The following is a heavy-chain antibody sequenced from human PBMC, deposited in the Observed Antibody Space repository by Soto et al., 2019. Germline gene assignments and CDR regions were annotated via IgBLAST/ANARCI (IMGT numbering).Heavy chain of an antibody. V-gene: IGHV3-30-3*01. CDR1: GFTFSSYA. J-gene: IGHJ4*02. CDR3: ARDLPGGSYAIDY. CDR2: ISYDGSNK. D-gene: IGHD1-26*01. Sequence: QVQLVESGGGVVQPGRSLRLSCAASGFTFSSYAMHWVRQAPGKGLEWVAVISYDGSNKYYADSVKGRFTISRDNSKNTLYLQMNSLRAEDTAVYYCARDLPGGSYAIDYLGQGTLVTVSS.